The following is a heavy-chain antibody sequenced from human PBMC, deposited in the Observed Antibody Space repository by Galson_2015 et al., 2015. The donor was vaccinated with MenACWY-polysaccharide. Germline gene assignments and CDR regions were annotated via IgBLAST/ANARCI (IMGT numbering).Heavy chain of an antibody. CDR3: AKDLNRYCSGGSCDNFDY. CDR1: GFSFSSYG. D-gene: IGHD2-15*01. CDR2: TAYDGSNK. J-gene: IGHJ4*02. V-gene: IGHV3-30*18. Sequence: SLRLSCAASGFSFSSYGMHWVRQAPGKGLEWVAVTAYDGSNKYYADSVKGRFTISRDNSKNTLYLQMNSLRAEDTAVYYCAKDLNRYCSGGSCDNFDYWGQGTLVTVSS.